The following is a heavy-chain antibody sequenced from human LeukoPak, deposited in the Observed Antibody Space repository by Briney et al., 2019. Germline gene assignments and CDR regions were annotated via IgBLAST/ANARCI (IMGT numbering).Heavy chain of an antibody. CDR3: ARHEAEMATILGID. D-gene: IGHD5-24*01. Sequence: SETLSLTCAVSGYSISSGFYWGWIRQPPGKGLDWVGSIYHSGSTFYNPSLKSRVTISVDTSKNQFSMRLRSLTAADTAVYYCARHEAEMATILGIDWGQGTLVTVSS. J-gene: IGHJ4*02. V-gene: IGHV4-38-2*01. CDR1: GYSISSGFY. CDR2: IYHSGST.